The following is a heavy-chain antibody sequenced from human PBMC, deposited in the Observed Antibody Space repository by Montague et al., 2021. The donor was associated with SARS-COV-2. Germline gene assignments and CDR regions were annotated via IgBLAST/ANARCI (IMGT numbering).Heavy chain of an antibody. CDR1: GGSISSSSYY. J-gene: IGHJ4*02. D-gene: IGHD3-22*01. V-gene: IGHV4-39*01. CDR2: TYYSGST. CDR3: ARLGYSYVSSVMADY. Sequence: SETLSLTCTVSGGSISSSSYYWGWIRQPPGKGLEWIGSTYYSGSTYYNPSLKSRVTISVDTSKNQFSLKLSSVTAADTAVYYCARLGYSYVSSVMADYWGQGTLVTVSS.